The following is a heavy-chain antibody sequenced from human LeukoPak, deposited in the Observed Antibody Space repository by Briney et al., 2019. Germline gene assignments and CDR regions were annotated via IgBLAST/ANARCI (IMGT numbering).Heavy chain of an antibody. V-gene: IGHV1-69*04. CDR1: GGTFSSYA. J-gene: IGHJ4*02. CDR3: ARARIAVAKGDYFDY. Sequence: SVTVSCKASGGTFSSYAISWVRQAPGQGLEWMGRIIPILGIANYAQKFQGRVTITADKSTSTAYMELSSLRSEDTAVYYCARARIAVAKGDYFDYWGQGTLVTVSS. D-gene: IGHD6-19*01. CDR2: IIPILGIA.